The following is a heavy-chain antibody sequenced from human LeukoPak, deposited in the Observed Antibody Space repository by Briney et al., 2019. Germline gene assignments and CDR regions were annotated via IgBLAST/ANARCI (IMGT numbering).Heavy chain of an antibody. V-gene: IGHV3-23*01. Sequence: GGSLRLSCAASGFTFSSYAMSWVRQAPRKGLEWVSAISGSGGSTCYADSVKGRFTISRDNSKNTLYLQMNSLRAEDTAVYYCAKYCSSTSCYDDAFDIWGQGTMVTVSS. D-gene: IGHD2-2*01. CDR2: ISGSGGST. CDR1: GFTFSSYA. J-gene: IGHJ3*02. CDR3: AKYCSSTSCYDDAFDI.